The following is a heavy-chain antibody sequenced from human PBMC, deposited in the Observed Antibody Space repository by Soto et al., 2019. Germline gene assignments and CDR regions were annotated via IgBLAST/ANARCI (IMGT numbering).Heavy chain of an antibody. V-gene: IGHV4-34*01. CDR2: INHRGST. Sequence: PSETLSLTCVVYGGSFSGYYWSWIRQSPGKGLEWIGGINHRGSTNYNPSLESRVTISVDTSKSQFSLKLPSVTAADAAMYYCARDGFCTSTTCRVGNWFDPWGQGTLVTVSS. D-gene: IGHD2-2*01. J-gene: IGHJ5*02. CDR1: GGSFSGYY. CDR3: ARDGFCTSTTCRVGNWFDP.